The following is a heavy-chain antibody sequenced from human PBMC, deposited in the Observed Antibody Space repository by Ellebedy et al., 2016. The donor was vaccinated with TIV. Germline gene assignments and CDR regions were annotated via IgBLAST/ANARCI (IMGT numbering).Heavy chain of an antibody. CDR2: IKSKTDGGAA. CDR1: GFTFSNAW. V-gene: IGHV3-15*01. Sequence: GESLKISCAASGFTFSNAWMNWVRQAPGKGLEWVGRIKSKTDGGAADYAAPVKGRFTISRDDSKTTLYLQMNSLKTEDTAVYFCTTVYTYNYDSVWGQGTLVTVSS. J-gene: IGHJ4*02. D-gene: IGHD3-16*01. CDR3: TTVYTYNYDSV.